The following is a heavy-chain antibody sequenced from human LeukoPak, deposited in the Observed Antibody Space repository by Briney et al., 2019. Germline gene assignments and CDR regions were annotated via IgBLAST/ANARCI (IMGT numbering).Heavy chain of an antibody. CDR2: TYYRSKWYN. Sequence: SQTLSLTCAISGDGVSSNSAAWNWIRQSPPRGLEWLGRTYYRSKWYNDYALSVKSRISINPDTSKNQFSLQLNSVTPEDTAVYYCARVQQLGQGFHYWGLGTLVTVSS. D-gene: IGHD6-13*01. V-gene: IGHV6-1*01. CDR1: GDGVSSNSAA. J-gene: IGHJ4*02. CDR3: ARVQQLGQGFHY.